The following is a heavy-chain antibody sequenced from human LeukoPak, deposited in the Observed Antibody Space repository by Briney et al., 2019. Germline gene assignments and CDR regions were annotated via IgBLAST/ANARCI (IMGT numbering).Heavy chain of an antibody. Sequence: KTSETLSLTCAGYGGSFSSYFWTWIRQTPGKGLEWIGSVYYSGNTYYNSSLKSRVTISVDTSKNQFSLKLSSVTAADTAIYYCTREYGFMTTVFHAFDIWGQGTMVTVSS. J-gene: IGHJ3*02. V-gene: IGHV4-34*01. CDR1: GGSFSSYF. CDR3: TREYGFMTTVFHAFDI. D-gene: IGHD4-17*01. CDR2: VYYSGNT.